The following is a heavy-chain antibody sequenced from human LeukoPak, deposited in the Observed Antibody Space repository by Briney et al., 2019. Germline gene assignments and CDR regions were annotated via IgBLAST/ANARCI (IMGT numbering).Heavy chain of an antibody. CDR1: GFTFSSYG. CDR3: ARVWDYSSSWYANSFDI. Sequence: AGGSLRLSCAASGFTFSSYGMHWVRQAPGKGLEWVAVIWYDGSNKYYADSVKGRFTISRDNSKNTLYLQMNSLRAEDTAVYYCARVWDYSSSWYANSFDIWGQGTMVTVSS. CDR2: IWYDGSNK. D-gene: IGHD6-13*01. J-gene: IGHJ3*02. V-gene: IGHV3-33*01.